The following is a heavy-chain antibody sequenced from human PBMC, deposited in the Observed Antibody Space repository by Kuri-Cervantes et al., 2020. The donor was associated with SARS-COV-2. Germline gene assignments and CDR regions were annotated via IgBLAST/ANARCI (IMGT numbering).Heavy chain of an antibody. D-gene: IGHD2-2*02. V-gene: IGHV3-30*04. Sequence: GGSLRLSCAASGFTFSSYAMYWVRQAPGKGLEWVAVISYDGSNKYYADSVKGRFTISRDNAKNALYLQMNSLRAEDTAVYYCASGVGCSSTSCYTGTFDPWGQGTLVTVSS. CDR3: ASGVGCSSTSCYTGTFDP. CDR1: GFTFSSYA. CDR2: ISYDGSNK. J-gene: IGHJ5*02.